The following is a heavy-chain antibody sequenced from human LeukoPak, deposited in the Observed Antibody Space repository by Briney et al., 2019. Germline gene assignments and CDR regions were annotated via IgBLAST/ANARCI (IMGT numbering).Heavy chain of an antibody. D-gene: IGHD3-3*01. J-gene: IGHJ3*02. V-gene: IGHV4-38-2*01. CDR1: GYSISSGYY. CDR2: IYHSGST. Sequence: PSETLSLTCAVSGYSISSGYYWGWIRHPPGKGLEWIGSIYHSGSTYYNPSLKSRVTISVDTSKNQFSLKLSSVTAADTAVYYCASFTILGRLYAFDIWGQGTMVTVSS. CDR3: ASFTILGRLYAFDI.